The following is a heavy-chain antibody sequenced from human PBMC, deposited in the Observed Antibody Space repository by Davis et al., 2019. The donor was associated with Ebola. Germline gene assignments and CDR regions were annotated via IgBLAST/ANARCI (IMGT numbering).Heavy chain of an antibody. CDR3: AKGNHDCGSNSCSGANWFVP. CDR2: ISSSSSYI. Sequence: GESLKISCAASGFTFSSYSMNWVRQAPGKGLEWVSSISSSSSYIYYADSVKGRFTISRDNSRDTLYLQMNSLRAEDTAVYYCAKGNHDCGSNSCSGANWFVPWGHGTLVTVSS. J-gene: IGHJ5*02. CDR1: GFTFSSYS. D-gene: IGHD2-2*01. V-gene: IGHV3-21*04.